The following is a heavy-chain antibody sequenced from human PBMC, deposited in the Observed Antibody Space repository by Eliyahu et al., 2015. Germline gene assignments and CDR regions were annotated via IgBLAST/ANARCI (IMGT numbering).Heavy chain of an antibody. CDR3: ARGRVSDYGDYGLGY. Sequence: QLQLQESGSGLVKPSQTLSLTCAVSGGSISSGGYSWSWIRQPPGKGLEWIGYIYHSGSTHYNPSPTSRVTISVDRSKNQFSLKLSSVTAADTAVYYCARGRVSDYGDYGLGYWGQGTLVTVSS. CDR2: IYHSGST. J-gene: IGHJ4*02. CDR1: GGSISSGGYS. V-gene: IGHV4-30-2*01. D-gene: IGHD4-17*01.